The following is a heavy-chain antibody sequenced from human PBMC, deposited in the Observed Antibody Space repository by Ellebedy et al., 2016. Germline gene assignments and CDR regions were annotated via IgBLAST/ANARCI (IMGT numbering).Heavy chain of an antibody. CDR1: GFSVSSNY. CDR3: ARGNEIPGPEPLDN. J-gene: IGHJ4*02. V-gene: IGHV3-66*01. D-gene: IGHD1-14*01. Sequence: GESLKISCVVSGFSVSSNYLGWVRQAPGKGLEWVATLYSGGTILYADSVRGRFTISRDNSKNTLYLQMNNLRAEDTALYYCARGNEIPGPEPLDNWGQGTLVTVSS. CDR2: LYSGGTI.